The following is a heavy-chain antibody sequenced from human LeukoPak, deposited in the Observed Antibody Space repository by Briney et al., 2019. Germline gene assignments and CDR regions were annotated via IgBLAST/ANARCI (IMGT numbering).Heavy chain of an antibody. D-gene: IGHD2-15*01. CDR2: INPNSGGT. Sequence: ASVTVSCKSSGYTFTTYHIHWVRQAPGQGLEWMGWINPNSGGTNYAQKFRGRVTMTRDTSISTAYMELSRLRSDDTAVYYCARSHRRVDPILLWGQGTLVTVSS. CDR1: GYTFTTYH. CDR3: ARSHRRVDPILL. V-gene: IGHV1-2*02. J-gene: IGHJ1*01.